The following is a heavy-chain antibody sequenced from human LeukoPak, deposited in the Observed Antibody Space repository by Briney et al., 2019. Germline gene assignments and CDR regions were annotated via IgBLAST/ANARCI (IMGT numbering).Heavy chain of an antibody. CDR2: FIAYNGNT. CDR3: ARDLADCSSSSCYYYNYYGMDV. CDR1: GYTFTSYG. J-gene: IGHJ6*02. V-gene: IGHV1-18*01. Sequence: ASVKVSCKASGYTFTSYGINWVRQAPGQGLEWMGWFIAYNGNTNYPQRFQGRVTMTTDTSTSTAYMELRSLRSDDTAVYYCARDLADCSSSSCYYYNYYGMDVWGQGTTVTVSS. D-gene: IGHD2-2*01.